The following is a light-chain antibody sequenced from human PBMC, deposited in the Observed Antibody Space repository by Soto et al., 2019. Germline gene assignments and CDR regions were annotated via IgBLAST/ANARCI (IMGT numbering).Light chain of an antibody. CDR3: CSYVAGDSWV. J-gene: IGLJ3*02. CDR2: EVS. V-gene: IGLV2-8*01. CDR1: GSDVGGHNH. Sequence: QSALTQPPSASGSPGQSVTSSCTGSGSDVGGHNHVSWYQQHPGEVPKLIIYEVSERPSGVPDRFSGSKSGNTASLTVSGLQADDEADYYCCSYVAGDSWVFGGGTKLTVL.